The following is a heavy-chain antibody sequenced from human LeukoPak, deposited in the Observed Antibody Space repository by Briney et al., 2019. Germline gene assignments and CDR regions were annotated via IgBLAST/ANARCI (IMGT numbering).Heavy chain of an antibody. V-gene: IGHV4-39*07. CDR2: IYYSGST. CDR3: ARVKIPSVYYYYMDV. J-gene: IGHJ6*03. Sequence: SETLSLTCTVSGGSISSSSYYWGWIRQPPGKGLEWIGSIYYSGSTYYNPSLKSRVTISVDASKNQFSLKLSSVTAADTAIYYCARVKIPSVYYYYMDVWGKGTTVTVSS. CDR1: GGSISSSSYY.